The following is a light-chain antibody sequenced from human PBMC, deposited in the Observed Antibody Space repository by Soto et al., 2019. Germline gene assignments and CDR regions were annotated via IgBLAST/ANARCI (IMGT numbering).Light chain of an antibody. Sequence: IVLTQSPGTLSLSPGERATLSCRASQSVSSNLAWYQQKPGQAPSPLIYGASTRATGTPARFSGSGSGSEFTLTICSLQSEDFAVYYCQQYIRWPLTYGGGTKVDIK. CDR2: GAS. CDR3: QQYIRWPLT. V-gene: IGKV3-15*01. CDR1: QSVSSN. J-gene: IGKJ4*01.